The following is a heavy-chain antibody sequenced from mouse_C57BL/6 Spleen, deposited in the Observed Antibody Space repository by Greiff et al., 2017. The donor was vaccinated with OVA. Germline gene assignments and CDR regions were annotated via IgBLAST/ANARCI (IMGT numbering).Heavy chain of an antibody. CDR1: GYTFTSYW. V-gene: IGHV1-69*01. CDR2: IDPSDSYT. CDR3: AREGLWLRRDWYFDV. D-gene: IGHD2-2*01. Sequence: QVQLQQPGAELVMPGASVKLSCKASGYTFTSYWMHWVKQRPGQGLEWIGEIDPSDSYTNYNQKFKGKSTLTVDKSSSTAYMQLSSLTSEDSAVYYCAREGLWLRRDWYFDVWGTGTTVTVSS. J-gene: IGHJ1*03.